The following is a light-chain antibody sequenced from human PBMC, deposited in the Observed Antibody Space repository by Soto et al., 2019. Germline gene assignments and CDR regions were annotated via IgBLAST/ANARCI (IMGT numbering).Light chain of an antibody. J-gene: IGKJ4*01. CDR1: QSLLHSNGYNS. Sequence: TGMTQSPLYLPITPGEPASSSCSSSQSLLHSNGYNSLDWYLQKPGQSPQFLIYLGSNRASGVPDRISGSGSGTDFTLKISRVEAEDVGVDYCMQALQTGTVGGVTKVDIK. CDR2: LGS. V-gene: IGKV2-28*01. CDR3: MQALQTGT.